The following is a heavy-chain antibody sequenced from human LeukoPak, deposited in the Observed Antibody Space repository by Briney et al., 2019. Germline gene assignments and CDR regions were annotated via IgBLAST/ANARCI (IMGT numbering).Heavy chain of an antibody. V-gene: IGHV7-4-1*02. D-gene: IGHD1-26*01. CDR1: GYTFTSYY. J-gene: IGHJ4*02. CDR2: INTNTGNP. Sequence: AASVNVSCKASGYTFTSYYMHWVRQAPGQGLEWMGWINTNTGNPTYAQDYTGRFVFSLDTSVSTTYLQISRLKAEDTAVYYCASGPSYSGSNEYFDSWGQGTLVTVSS. CDR3: ASGPSYSGSNEYFDS.